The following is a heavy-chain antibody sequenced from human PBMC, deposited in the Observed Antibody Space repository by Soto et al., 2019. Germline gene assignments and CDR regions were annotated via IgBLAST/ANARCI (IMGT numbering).Heavy chain of an antibody. CDR2: IYYSGST. CDR3: ARRVDDYGDYFDY. J-gene: IGHJ4*02. CDR1: GGSISSYY. D-gene: IGHD4-17*01. Sequence: SETLSLTCTVSGGSISSYYWIWIRQPPGKGLEWIGYIYYSGSTNYNPSLKSRVTISVDTSKNQFSLKLSSVTAADTAVYYCARRVDDYGDYFDYWGQGTLVTVSS. V-gene: IGHV4-59*08.